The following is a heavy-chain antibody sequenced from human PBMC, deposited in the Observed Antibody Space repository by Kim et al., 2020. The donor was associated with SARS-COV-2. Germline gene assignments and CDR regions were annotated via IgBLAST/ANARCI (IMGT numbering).Heavy chain of an antibody. J-gene: IGHJ5*02. CDR1: GFTFSSYS. CDR3: AANRNYYDGGDNWFDP. V-gene: IGHV3-48*02. CDR2: ISSSSSTI. D-gene: IGHD3-22*01. Sequence: GGSLRLSCAASGFTFSSYSMNWVRQAPGKGLEWVSYISSSSSTIYYADSVKGRFTISRDNAKNSLYLQMNSLRDEDTAVYYCAANRNYYDGGDNWFDPWGQGTLVTVSS.